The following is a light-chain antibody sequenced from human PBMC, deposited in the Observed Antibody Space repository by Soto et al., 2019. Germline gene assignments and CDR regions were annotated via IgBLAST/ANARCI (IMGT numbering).Light chain of an antibody. Sequence: DIQMTQSPSTLSASVGDRVTITCRASRSVRSWVAWYQQKPGKAPKLLIYKASSLESGVPSRFSGSESGTEFTLTINSLQPDDFANYYCQQYDSYLYTFGQGTKLEI. CDR3: QQYDSYLYT. CDR1: RSVRSW. J-gene: IGKJ2*01. V-gene: IGKV1-5*03. CDR2: KAS.